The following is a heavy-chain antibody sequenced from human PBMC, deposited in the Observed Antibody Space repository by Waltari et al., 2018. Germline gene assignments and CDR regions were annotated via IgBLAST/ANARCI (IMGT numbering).Heavy chain of an antibody. J-gene: IGHJ4*02. V-gene: IGHV4-39*01. Sequence: QLQLQESGPGLVKPSETLSLTCTVSGGSISSSSYYWGWIRQPPGKGLEWIGSIYYRGTTYSNPSLKSGVTTSVDTSKNQFSLKLSLVTAEDTAVYYCARLPPVGSYFGHWGQGTLVTVSS. CDR3: ARLPPVGSYFGH. CDR1: GGSISSSSYY. CDR2: IYYRGTT. D-gene: IGHD3-10*01.